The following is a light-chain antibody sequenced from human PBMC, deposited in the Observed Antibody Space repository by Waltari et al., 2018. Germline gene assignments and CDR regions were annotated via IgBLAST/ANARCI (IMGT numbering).Light chain of an antibody. CDR2: GAS. Sequence: EIVLTQSPGTRSLSPGDRATLSCWPSQCVGGTLAWYQQKPGQAPRLLIYGASSRATGIPDRFSGSGSGTEFSLTISRLEPEDFAVYYCQHYVRLPATFGQGTKVEIK. J-gene: IGKJ1*01. CDR1: QCVGGTL. CDR3: QHYVRLPAT. V-gene: IGKV3-20*01.